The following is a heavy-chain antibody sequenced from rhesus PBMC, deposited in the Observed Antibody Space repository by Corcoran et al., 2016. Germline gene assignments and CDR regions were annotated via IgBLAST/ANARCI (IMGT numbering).Heavy chain of an antibody. J-gene: IGHJ1*01. CDR3: TSGVGPEYFEF. CDR2: ISSSCSYI. V-gene: IGHV3S16*01. Sequence: EVQLVESGGGLVQPGGSLRLSCAASGFTFSDYYMSWVRQAPGKGLEWVSSISSSCSYIYYDDSGKGRFTISRDNAKNSLSLQMNSLKTEDTAVYYCTSGVGPEYFEFWGQGALVTVSS. D-gene: IGHD2-15*01. CDR1: GFTFSDYY.